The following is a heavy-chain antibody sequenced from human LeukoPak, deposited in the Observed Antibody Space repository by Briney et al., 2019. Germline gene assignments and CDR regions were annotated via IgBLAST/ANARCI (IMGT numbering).Heavy chain of an antibody. CDR2: IKSDGSIT. V-gene: IGHV3-74*01. CDR1: GFTFSGYA. Sequence: GGSLRLSCAASGFTFSGYAMHWVRQAPGKGLVWVSRIKSDGSITSYADSVMGRFTISRDNARNTLFLEMNSLRPGDSAVYYCARDGFLGPVTAYLDYWGQGTPVTVSS. J-gene: IGHJ4*02. D-gene: IGHD2-21*02. CDR3: ARDGFLGPVTAYLDY.